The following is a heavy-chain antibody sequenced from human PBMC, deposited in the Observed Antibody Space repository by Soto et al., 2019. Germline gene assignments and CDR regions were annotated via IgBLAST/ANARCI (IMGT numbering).Heavy chain of an antibody. Sequence: PGGSLRLSCAASGFTFSSYWMSWVRQAPGKGLEWVANIKQDGSEKYYVDSVKGRFTISRDNAKNSLYLQMNSLRAEDTAVYYCARVDLYYDFWSGYYYFDYWGQGTLVTVS. J-gene: IGHJ4*02. D-gene: IGHD3-3*01. CDR1: GFTFSSYW. V-gene: IGHV3-7*01. CDR2: IKQDGSEK. CDR3: ARVDLYYDFWSGYYYFDY.